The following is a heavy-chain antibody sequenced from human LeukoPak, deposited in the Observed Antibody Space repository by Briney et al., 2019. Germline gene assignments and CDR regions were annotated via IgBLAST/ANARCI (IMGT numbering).Heavy chain of an antibody. D-gene: IGHD3-9*01. V-gene: IGHV4-59*01. J-gene: IGHJ1*01. Sequence: KASETLSLTCTVSGGSISSYYWSWIRQPPGKGLEWIGYIYYSGSTNYNPSLKSRVTISVDTSKNQFSLKLSSVTAADTAVYYCARGGYDILTGYTEYFQHWGQGTLVTVSS. CDR1: GGSISSYY. CDR3: ARGGYDILTGYTEYFQH. CDR2: IYYSGST.